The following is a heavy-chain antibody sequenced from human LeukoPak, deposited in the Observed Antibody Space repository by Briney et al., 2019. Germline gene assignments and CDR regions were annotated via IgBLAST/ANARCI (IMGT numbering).Heavy chain of an antibody. CDR2: VKEDASET. Sequence: GGSLRLSCLGSGFTFSDYWMSWVRQAPGKGPEWVANVKEDASETFYVDSVKGRFTISRDNAKNSLYLQMRSLRGEDTAVYYCVRDGRSFNYWGQGTLVTASS. J-gene: IGHJ4*02. V-gene: IGHV3-7*01. CDR1: GFTFSDYW. CDR3: VRDGRSFNY.